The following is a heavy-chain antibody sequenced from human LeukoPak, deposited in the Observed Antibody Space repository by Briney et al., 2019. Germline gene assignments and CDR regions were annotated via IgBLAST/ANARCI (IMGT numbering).Heavy chain of an antibody. CDR1: GLTFRNFW. CDR2: IRQDGSGQ. D-gene: IGHD3-10*01. J-gene: IGHJ4*02. Sequence: GGSLRLSCAASGLTFRNFWMCWVRQAPGKGLEWVATIRQDGSGQYYVDSVKGRFTISRDNAQNSLYLQMNNLRAEDTAVYYCARSYGHSIDYWGQGTLVTVSS. V-gene: IGHV3-7*01. CDR3: ARSYGHSIDY.